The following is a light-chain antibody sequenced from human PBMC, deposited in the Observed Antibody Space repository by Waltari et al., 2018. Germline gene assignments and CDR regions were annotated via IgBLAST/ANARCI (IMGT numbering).Light chain of an antibody. J-gene: IGKJ1*01. CDR1: QTISGY. Sequence: DIQMTQSPSSLSASVGDRVTITCRASQTISGYLNWYQQKPGKAPKLLIYAAFSVQRGVPSRFSGSGSGTDFTLTISSLQLEDFATYYCQQIYSTPRTFGQGTKVEIK. V-gene: IGKV1-39*01. CDR3: QQIYSTPRT. CDR2: AAF.